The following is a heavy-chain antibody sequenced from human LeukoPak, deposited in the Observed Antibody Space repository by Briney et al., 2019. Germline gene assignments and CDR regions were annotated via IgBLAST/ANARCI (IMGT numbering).Heavy chain of an antibody. D-gene: IGHD3-22*01. CDR1: GFTFGDYA. CDR3: TRGGNYDSSGYYLGPQDY. J-gene: IGHJ4*02. CDR2: IRSKAYGGTT. Sequence: GGSLRLSCTASGFTFGDYAMSWVRQAPGKGLEWVGFIRSKAYGGTTEYAASVKGRFTISRDDSKSIAYLQMNSLKTEDTAVYYCTRGGNYDSSGYYLGPQDYWGQGTLVTVSS. V-gene: IGHV3-49*04.